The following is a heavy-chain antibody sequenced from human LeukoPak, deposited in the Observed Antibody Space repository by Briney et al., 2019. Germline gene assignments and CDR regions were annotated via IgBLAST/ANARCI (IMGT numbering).Heavy chain of an antibody. Sequence: GGSLRLSCAASGFTFSSYGMHWVRQAPGKGLEWVAVIWYDGSNKYYADSVKGRFTISRDNSKNTLYLQMNSLRAEDTAVYYCARDKLPAVTPGLDYWGQGTLVTVSS. CDR1: GFTFSSYG. CDR3: ARDKLPAVTPGLDY. CDR2: IWYDGSNK. J-gene: IGHJ4*02. D-gene: IGHD4-17*01. V-gene: IGHV3-33*01.